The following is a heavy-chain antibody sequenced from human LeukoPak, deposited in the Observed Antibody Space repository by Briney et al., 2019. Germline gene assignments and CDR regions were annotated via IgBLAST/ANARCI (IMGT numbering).Heavy chain of an antibody. CDR3: ARSQTILEPGDY. CDR1: GYTFTGYY. CDR2: IRPNSGGT. J-gene: IGHJ4*02. Sequence: ASVNVSCKASGYTFTGYYMHWVRQAPGLELEWMGWIRPNSGGTNYAQKFQGRVTMTRDTSTSTAYMELDRLTSDDTAVYYCARSQTILEPGDYCGQGTLVTVSS. V-gene: IGHV1-2*02. D-gene: IGHD1-1*01.